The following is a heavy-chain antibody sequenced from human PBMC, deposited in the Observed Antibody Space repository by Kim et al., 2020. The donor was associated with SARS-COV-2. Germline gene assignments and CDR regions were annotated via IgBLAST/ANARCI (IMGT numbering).Heavy chain of an antibody. CDR3: AKDLGLFYGSGSLDY. Sequence: GGSLRLSCAASGFTFSSYAMSWVRQAPGKGLEWVSAISGSGGSTYYADSVKGRFTISRDNSKNTLYLQMNSLRAEDTAVYYCAKDLGLFYGSGSLDYWGQGTLVTVSS. V-gene: IGHV3-23*01. J-gene: IGHJ4*02. CDR1: GFTFSSYA. CDR2: ISGSGGST. D-gene: IGHD3-10*01.